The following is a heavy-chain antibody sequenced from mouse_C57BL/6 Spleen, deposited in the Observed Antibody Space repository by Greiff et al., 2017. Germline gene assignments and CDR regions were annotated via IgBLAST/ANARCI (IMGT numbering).Heavy chain of an antibody. J-gene: IGHJ2*01. CDR2: ISSGGSYT. CDR1: GFTFSSYG. V-gene: IGHV5-6*01. Sequence: EVQLVESGGDLVKPGGSLKLSCAASGFTFSSYGMSWVRQTPDKRLEWVATISSGGSYTYYPDSVKGRFTISRDNTKNTLYLQMSSLKSEDTAMYYCARQGGSSPLDYWGQGTTLTVSS. D-gene: IGHD1-1*01. CDR3: ARQGGSSPLDY.